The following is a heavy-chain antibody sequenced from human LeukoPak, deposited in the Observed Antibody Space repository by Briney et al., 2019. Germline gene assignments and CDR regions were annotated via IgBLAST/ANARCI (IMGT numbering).Heavy chain of an antibody. J-gene: IGHJ4*02. D-gene: IGHD1-26*01. CDR3: ARVAHYYHLDQ. V-gene: IGHV3-21*01. CDR1: GFTFSIYS. CDR2: ITSSSSYI. Sequence: GGTLRLSCAASGFTFSIYSMNCVRQAPGKGLEWVSSITSSSSYIYYTDSAKGRFTISRDNAKNSLYLQMKSRRAEDTAVYYCARVAHYYHLDQWGQGTLVTVSS.